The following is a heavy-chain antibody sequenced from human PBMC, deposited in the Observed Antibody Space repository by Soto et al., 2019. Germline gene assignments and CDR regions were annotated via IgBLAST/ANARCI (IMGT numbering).Heavy chain of an antibody. Sequence: EASVKVSCKASCYMFIIYGINCVGQAPGQGLDWMGWIRPYNGDTKYAQSLQGRVTMTTDTSTSTAYMEMRSLRSDDTAVYYCVRDLDGSGSYYTDYWGPGTLVTVSS. CDR3: VRDLDGSGSYYTDY. CDR1: CYMFIIYG. J-gene: IGHJ4*02. CDR2: IRPYNGDT. V-gene: IGHV1-18*01. D-gene: IGHD3-10*01.